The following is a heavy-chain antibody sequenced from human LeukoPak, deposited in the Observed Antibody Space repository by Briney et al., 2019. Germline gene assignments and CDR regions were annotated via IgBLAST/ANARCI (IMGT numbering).Heavy chain of an antibody. V-gene: IGHV3-30*02. J-gene: IGHJ6*03. CDR2: IRNVGNDK. D-gene: IGHD2-15*01. Sequence: GGSLRLSCAASGFTFDCCGMHWVRQAPGKGLEWVAFIRNVGNDKYYADSVKGRFFISRDNSKNTLSPQMNSLRVKDTAVYYCARDPGYCSGGSCYSYYYYYYMDVWGKGTTVTVSS. CDR3: ARDPGYCSGGSCYSYYYYYYMDV. CDR1: GFTFDCCG.